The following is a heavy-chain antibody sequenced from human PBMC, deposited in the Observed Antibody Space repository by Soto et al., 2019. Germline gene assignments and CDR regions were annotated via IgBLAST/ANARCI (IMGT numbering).Heavy chain of an antibody. V-gene: IGHV3-7*04. CDR3: VRDYFGPGPY. D-gene: IGHD3-10*01. CDR2: IKEDGTQT. J-gene: IGHJ4*01. CDR1: GFSLSGFW. Sequence: PGGSLRLSCVVSGFSLSGFWMSWVRQAPGKGLEWVANIKEDGTQTYYVDSVKGRFTISRDNAKNSLFLQMNSLRVEDTADYYCVRDYFGPGPYWGQGTLVTVSS.